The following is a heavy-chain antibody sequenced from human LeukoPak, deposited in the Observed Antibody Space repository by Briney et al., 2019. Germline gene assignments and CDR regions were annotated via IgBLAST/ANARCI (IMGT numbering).Heavy chain of an antibody. CDR1: GFTFSSHN. J-gene: IGHJ5*02. V-gene: IGHV3-30*03. D-gene: IGHD1-26*01. CDR3: ARGFSGGWFDP. CDR2: MSCDGSFV. Sequence: GGSLRLSCAASGFTFSSHNMNWVRQAPGRGLECVAYMSCDGSFVYYPDSVKGRFSSSRDNSKNTFYLQMSSLRPEDTAVYYCARGFSGGWFDPWGQGTLVTVSS.